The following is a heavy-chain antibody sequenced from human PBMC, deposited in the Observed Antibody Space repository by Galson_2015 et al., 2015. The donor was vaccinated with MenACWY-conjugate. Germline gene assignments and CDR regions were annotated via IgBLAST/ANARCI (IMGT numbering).Heavy chain of an antibody. V-gene: IGHV3-74*03. Sequence: SLRLSCAASGFAFSGYWINWVRQVPGKGLVWVLHIKSDGTVTTYADSVKGRFTISRDNAKNTLYLQMNSLRAEDTAVYYCTRDSSYSNDYWGQGTLVAVSS. CDR3: TRDSSYSNDY. CDR1: GFAFSGYW. D-gene: IGHD6-13*01. CDR2: IKSDGTVT. J-gene: IGHJ4*02.